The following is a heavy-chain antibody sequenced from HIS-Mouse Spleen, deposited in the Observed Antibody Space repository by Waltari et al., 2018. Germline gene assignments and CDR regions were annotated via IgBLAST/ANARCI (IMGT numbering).Heavy chain of an antibody. CDR1: GGSISSYY. V-gene: IGHV4-4*07. CDR3: ARDFHDFWSGYYGGDKKHDAFDI. Sequence: QVQLQESGPGLVKPSETLSLTCTVSGGSISSYYWSWIRQPAGKGLEWLGRIYTSGSTNYNPSRKSRVTMSVDTSKNQFSLKLSSVTAADTAVYYCARDFHDFWSGYYGGDKKHDAFDIWGQGTMVTVSS. D-gene: IGHD3-3*01. CDR2: IYTSGST. J-gene: IGHJ3*02.